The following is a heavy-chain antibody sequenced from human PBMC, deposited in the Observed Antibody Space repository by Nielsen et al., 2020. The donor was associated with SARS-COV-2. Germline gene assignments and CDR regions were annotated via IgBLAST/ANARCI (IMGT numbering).Heavy chain of an antibody. D-gene: IGHD3-16*01. V-gene: IGHV4-59*01. CDR2: IYNSGTT. CDR1: GFTISNYG. CDR3: ARDTRGGI. J-gene: IGHJ3*02. Sequence: SCAASGFTISNYGMNWVRQPPGKGLEWIGYIYNSGTTNYNPSLKSRVTISIDTSKNQFSLRLSSVTAADTAVYSCARDTRGGIWGQGTMVTVSS.